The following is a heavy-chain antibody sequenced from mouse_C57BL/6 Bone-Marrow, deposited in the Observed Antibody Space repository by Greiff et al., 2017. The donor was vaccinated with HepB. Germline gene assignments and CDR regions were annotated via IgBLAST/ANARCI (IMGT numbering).Heavy chain of an antibody. D-gene: IGHD2-1*01. V-gene: IGHV8-12*01. CDR2: IYWDDDK. CDR3: ARREGYYGNYAFDY. Sequence: QVTLKESGPGILQSSQTLSLTCSFSGFSLSTSGMGVSWLRQPSGTGLEWLAHIYWDDDKRYNPSLKSRLTISKDTSRNQVFLKITSVDTADTATYYCARREGYYGNYAFDYWGQGTTLTVSS. CDR1: GFSLSTSGMG. J-gene: IGHJ2*01.